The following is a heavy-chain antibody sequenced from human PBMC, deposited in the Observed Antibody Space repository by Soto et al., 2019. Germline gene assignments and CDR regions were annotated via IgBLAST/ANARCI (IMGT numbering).Heavy chain of an antibody. D-gene: IGHD1-20*01. CDR2: ISGGGAAP. J-gene: IGHJ4*02. V-gene: IGHV3-23*01. Sequence: RLSCEASGFTFSNYAMSWVRQAPGKGLEWVSAISGGGAAPYYVDSVKGRFTISRDNIKITLYLQMNNLRAEDTGVYYYAKDLRYNCNPPAAGRLAYRGQRITDCVSS. CDR3: AKDLRYNCNPPAAGRLAY. CDR1: GFTFSNYA.